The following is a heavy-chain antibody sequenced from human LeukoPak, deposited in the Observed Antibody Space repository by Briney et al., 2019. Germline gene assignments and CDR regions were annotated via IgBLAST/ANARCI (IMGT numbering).Heavy chain of an antibody. V-gene: IGHV5-51*01. J-gene: IGHJ4*02. CDR3: ARRVDSYWFFDY. Sequence: ESLKISCKGSGYSFTNYWIGWVRQMPGKGLEWMGTIYPGDSDTRYIPSFQGQVTISADKSISTAYLQWSSLKASDTAVYYCARRVDSYWFFDYWGRGTLVTVSS. CDR2: IYPGDSDT. CDR1: GYSFTNYW. D-gene: IGHD2-8*02.